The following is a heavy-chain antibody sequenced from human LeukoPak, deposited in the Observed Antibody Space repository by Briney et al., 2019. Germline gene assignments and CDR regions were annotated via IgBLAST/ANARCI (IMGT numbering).Heavy chain of an antibody. CDR3: ARAQSNQMATKI. D-gene: IGHD5-24*01. CDR2: IYYSGST. V-gene: IGHV4-39*07. J-gene: IGHJ4*02. CDR1: GASISSSRYY. Sequence: PSETLSLTCTVSGASISSSRYYWVWIRQPPGKGLEWIGSIYYSGSTYYNSSLKSRVTISMDTSKNQFSLKLSPVTAADTAVYYCARAQSNQMATKIWGQGTLVTVSS.